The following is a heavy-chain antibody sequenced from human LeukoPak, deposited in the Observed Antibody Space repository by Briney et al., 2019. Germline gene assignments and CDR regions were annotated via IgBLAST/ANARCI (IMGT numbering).Heavy chain of an antibody. D-gene: IGHD3-3*01. Sequence: PSETLSLTCAVSGYSISSGYYWGWIRQPPGKGLEWIGSIYHSGSTYYNPSLKSRVTISVDTSKNQFSLKLSSVTAADTAVYYCARGNNDFWSGYYSRYYYYYYMDVWGKGTTVTVSS. J-gene: IGHJ6*03. CDR1: GYSISSGYY. V-gene: IGHV4-38-2*01. CDR2: IYHSGST. CDR3: ARGNNDFWSGYYSRYYYYYYMDV.